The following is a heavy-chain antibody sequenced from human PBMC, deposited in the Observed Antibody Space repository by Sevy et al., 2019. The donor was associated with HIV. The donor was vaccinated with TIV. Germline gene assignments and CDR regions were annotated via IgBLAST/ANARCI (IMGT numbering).Heavy chain of an antibody. CDR1: GFTFSTYA. CDR2: ISGSGRYT. Sequence: GGSLRLSCAASGFTFSTYAMNWVRQAPGKGLEWVSSISGSGRYTYYADSVEGRFTISRDSSKNTLYLQMNSLRADDTAVYYCAKGFCSGGSCPRDHYYYGMDVWGQGTTVTVSS. J-gene: IGHJ6*02. D-gene: IGHD2-15*01. V-gene: IGHV3-23*01. CDR3: AKGFCSGGSCPRDHYYYGMDV.